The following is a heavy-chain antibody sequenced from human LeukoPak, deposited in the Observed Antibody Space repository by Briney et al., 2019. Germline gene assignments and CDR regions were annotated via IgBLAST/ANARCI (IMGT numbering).Heavy chain of an antibody. Sequence: PGGSLRLSCAASGFTFSSYAMSWVRQAPGKGLEWVSAISGSGGSTYSADSVKGRFTISRDNSKNTLYLQMNSLRAEDTAVYYCAKASSETVTPDYWGQGTLVTVSS. V-gene: IGHV3-23*01. D-gene: IGHD4-17*01. CDR3: AKASSETVTPDY. J-gene: IGHJ4*02. CDR1: GFTFSSYA. CDR2: ISGSGGST.